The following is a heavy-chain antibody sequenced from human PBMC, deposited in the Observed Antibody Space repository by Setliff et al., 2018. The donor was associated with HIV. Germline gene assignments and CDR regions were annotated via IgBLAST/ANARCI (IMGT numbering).Heavy chain of an antibody. CDR3: ARLKSGPRNDVGGVYNMDV. CDR1: GGSISSSVYY. J-gene: IGHJ6*03. CDR2: IYYSGST. V-gene: IGHV4-31*03. D-gene: IGHD3-10*02. Sequence: SETLSLTCTVSGGSISSSVYYWSWIRQHPGKGLEWIGYIYYSGSTYYNPSLKSRLTMSVDTSKNQFSLKLSSVTAADTAVYYCARLKSGPRNDVGGVYNMDVWGKETRVTVSS.